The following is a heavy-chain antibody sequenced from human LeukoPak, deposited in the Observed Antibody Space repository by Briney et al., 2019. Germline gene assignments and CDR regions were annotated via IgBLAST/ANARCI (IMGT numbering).Heavy chain of an antibody. V-gene: IGHV4-59*01. CDR3: AREPLTTVTNFDY. J-gene: IGHJ4*02. D-gene: IGHD4-17*01. CDR1: GGSISSYY. CDR2: IYYSAST. Sequence: SETLSLTCTVSGGSISSYYWSWIRQPPGKGLEGIGYIYYSASTNYNPSLQSRVTISVDTSKNQFSLKLSSVTAADTAVYYCAREPLTTVTNFDYWGQGTLVTVPS.